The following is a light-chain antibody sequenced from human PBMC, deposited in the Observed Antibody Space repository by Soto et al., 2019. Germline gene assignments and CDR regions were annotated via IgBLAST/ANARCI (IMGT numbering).Light chain of an antibody. V-gene: IGLV2-11*01. CDR1: SSDVGGYNY. CDR2: DVS. Sequence: QSALTQPRSVSGSPGQSLTLSCTGTSSDVGGYNYVSWYRQYPGTAPKLMIYDVSVRPSGVPDRFSGSKSGNTASLTISGLQAEYEADYYCCSYAGSYAFYVFGTGTKLTVL. J-gene: IGLJ1*01. CDR3: CSYAGSYAFYV.